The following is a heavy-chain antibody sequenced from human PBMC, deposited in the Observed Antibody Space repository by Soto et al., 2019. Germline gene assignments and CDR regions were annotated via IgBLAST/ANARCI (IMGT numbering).Heavy chain of an antibody. CDR2: IWYDGSNK. Sequence: QVQLVESGGGVVQPGRSLRLSCAASGFTFSSYGMHWVRQAPGKGLEWVAVIWYDGSNKYYADSVKGRFTISRDNSKNTLYLQMNSLRAEDTAVYYCARDADCSSTSCYTDYYGMDVWGQGTTVTVSS. J-gene: IGHJ6*02. CDR3: ARDADCSSTSCYTDYYGMDV. CDR1: GFTFSSYG. D-gene: IGHD2-2*02. V-gene: IGHV3-33*01.